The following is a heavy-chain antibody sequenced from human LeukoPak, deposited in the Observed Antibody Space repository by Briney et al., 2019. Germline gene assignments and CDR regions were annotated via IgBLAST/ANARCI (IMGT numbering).Heavy chain of an antibody. CDR1: GITFSSYS. CDR3: ARGRPHGNDY. V-gene: IGHV3-74*01. J-gene: IGHJ4*02. Sequence: GGSLRLSCGASGITFSSYSMNWVRQAPGKGLVWVSRIASDGSSTTYADSVKGRFSISRDNAKNTLYLQMNSLRVEDTAVYYCARGRPHGNDYWGQGTLVTVSS. D-gene: IGHD4-23*01. CDR2: IASDGSST.